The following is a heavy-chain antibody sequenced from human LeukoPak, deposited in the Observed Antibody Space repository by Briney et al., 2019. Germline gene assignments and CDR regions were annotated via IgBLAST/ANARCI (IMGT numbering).Heavy chain of an antibody. Sequence: SETLSLTCAVYGGSFSGYYWSWIRQPPGKGLEWIGEINHSGSTNYNPSLKSRVTISVDTSKNQFSLKLSSVTAADTAVYYYARLPPGGYSYGYPYYYYGMDVWGKGTTVTVSS. CDR1: GGSFSGYY. D-gene: IGHD5-18*01. CDR3: ARLPPGGYSYGYPYYYYGMDV. CDR2: INHSGST. J-gene: IGHJ6*04. V-gene: IGHV4-34*01.